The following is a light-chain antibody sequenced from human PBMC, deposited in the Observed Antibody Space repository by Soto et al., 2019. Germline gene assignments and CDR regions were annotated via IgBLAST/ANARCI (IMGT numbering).Light chain of an antibody. J-gene: IGKJ5*01. V-gene: IGKV3-11*01. CDR3: QQRNVWPPVT. Sequence: IVLTQSPATLSLSPGERATLSCRASPSVTNFLAWYQQKPGQAPRLLIYGAFNRATGIPARFSGSGSGTDFTLTISSLETEDSAVYYGQQRNVWPPVTFGQGTRLEIK. CDR2: GAF. CDR1: PSVTNF.